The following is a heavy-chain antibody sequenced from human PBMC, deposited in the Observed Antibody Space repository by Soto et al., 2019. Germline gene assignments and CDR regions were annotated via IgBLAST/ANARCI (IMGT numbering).Heavy chain of an antibody. V-gene: IGHV3-30-3*01. CDR2: ISYDGSNK. CDR1: GFTFSSYA. CDR3: ARDSGEYDCTLDGGMDV. D-gene: IGHD3-22*01. J-gene: IGHJ6*02. Sequence: ESGGGVVQPGRSLRLSCAASGFTFSSYAMHWVRQAPGKGLEWVAVISYDGSNKYYADSVKGRFTICRDNSKNTLYLQRNSRRAEDTAVYYCARDSGEYDCTLDGGMDVWGQGTTVPVSS.